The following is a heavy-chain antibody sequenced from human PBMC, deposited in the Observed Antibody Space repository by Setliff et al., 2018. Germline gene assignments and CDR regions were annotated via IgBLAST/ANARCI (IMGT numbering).Heavy chain of an antibody. V-gene: IGHV1-69*13. CDR3: ARGNMDVVAAGGKYSGLAF. J-gene: IGHJ6*02. CDR2: TIPMFDRP. CDR1: GGTFKNHA. D-gene: IGHD6-13*01. Sequence: SVKVSCKTSGGTFKNHAISWVRQAPGQGLEWMGGTIPMFDRPNYAQKFQGRVAITADESTNTAYIEISSLRYEDTAVYYCARGNMDVVAAGGKYSGLAFWGQGTTVTVS.